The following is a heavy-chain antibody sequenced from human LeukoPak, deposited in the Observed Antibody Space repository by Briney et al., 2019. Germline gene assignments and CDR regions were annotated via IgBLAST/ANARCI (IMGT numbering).Heavy chain of an antibody. D-gene: IGHD2-21*01. V-gene: IGHV1-69*01. CDR3: ARGGATVIPEVPHAFDI. J-gene: IGHJ3*02. Sequence: SVKVSCKASGGTFSSYAISWVRQAPGQGLEWMGGIIPIFGTANYAQKFQGRVTITADESTSTAYMELSSLRSEDTAVYYCARGGATVIPEVPHAFDIWGQGTMVTVSS. CDR2: IIPIFGTA. CDR1: GGTFSSYA.